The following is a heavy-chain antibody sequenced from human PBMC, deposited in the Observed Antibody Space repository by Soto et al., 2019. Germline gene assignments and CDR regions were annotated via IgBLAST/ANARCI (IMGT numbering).Heavy chain of an antibody. CDR1: GGTFSSYA. CDR3: ARRFSSSFDY. CDR2: IIPIFGIA. J-gene: IGHJ4*02. V-gene: IGHV1-69*10. D-gene: IGHD6-6*01. Sequence: ASVKVSCKASGGTFSSYAISWVRQAPGQGLEWMGGIIPIFGIANYAQKFQGRVTITADKSTSTAYMELSSLRSEDTAVYYWARRFSSSFDYWGQGTLVTVSS.